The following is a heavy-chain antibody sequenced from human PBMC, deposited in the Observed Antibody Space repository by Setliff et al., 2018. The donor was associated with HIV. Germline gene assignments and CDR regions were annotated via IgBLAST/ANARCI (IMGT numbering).Heavy chain of an antibody. D-gene: IGHD3-3*01. CDR3: VRGANFYTPRKRIFDH. CDR2: ISHSGSS. Sequence: SETLSLTCAVYGESFSPYYWSWMRQSPGKGLEWIGEISHSGSSNYSPSLESRLTISVDTSKNQVSLKLNSVTAADSAVYYCVRGANFYTPRKRIFDHWGQGVLVTVSS. J-gene: IGHJ4*02. CDR1: GESFSPYY. V-gene: IGHV4-34*01.